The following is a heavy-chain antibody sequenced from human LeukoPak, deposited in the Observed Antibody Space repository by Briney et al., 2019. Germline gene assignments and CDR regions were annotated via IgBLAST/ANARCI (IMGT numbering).Heavy chain of an antibody. CDR1: GFTFSSYA. D-gene: IGHD6-6*01. Sequence: PGGSLRLSCAASGFTFSSYAKHWVRQAPGKGLEYVSAISSNGGSAYYANSVKGRFTISRDNSKNTLYLQMGSLRAEDMAVYYCARVSSSSSGPFDYWGQGTLVTVSS. CDR3: ARVSSSSSGPFDY. V-gene: IGHV3-64*01. CDR2: ISSNGGSA. J-gene: IGHJ4*02.